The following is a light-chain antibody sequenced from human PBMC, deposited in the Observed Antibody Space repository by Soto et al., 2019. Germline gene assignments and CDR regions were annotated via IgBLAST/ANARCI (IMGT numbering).Light chain of an antibody. CDR2: GAS. CDR1: LTISDSY. CDR3: QQYSVSPLT. Sequence: EIVLTNSPGTLSLSPWERATLSCRASLTISDSYLAWYQQKAGQAPRLVIYGASNRATGIPDRFSASGSGTDFTLTISRLEPEDFAVYYCQQYSVSPLTFGQGTKVEVK. J-gene: IGKJ1*01. V-gene: IGKV3-20*01.